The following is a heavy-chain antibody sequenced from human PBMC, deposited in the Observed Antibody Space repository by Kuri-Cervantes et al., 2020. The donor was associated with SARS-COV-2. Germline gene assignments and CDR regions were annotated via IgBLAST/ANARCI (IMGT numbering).Heavy chain of an antibody. D-gene: IGHD3-22*01. CDR3: ARDLGYYYDSSGPPPLGY. CDR2: IIPIFGTA. Sequence: SVKVSCKVSGYTLTELSMHWVRQAPGKGLEWMGGIIPIFGTANYAQKFQGRVTITTDESTSTAYMELSSLRSEDTAVYYCARDLGYYYDSSGPPPLGYWGQGTLVTVSS. V-gene: IGHV1-69*05. CDR1: GYTLTELS. J-gene: IGHJ4*02.